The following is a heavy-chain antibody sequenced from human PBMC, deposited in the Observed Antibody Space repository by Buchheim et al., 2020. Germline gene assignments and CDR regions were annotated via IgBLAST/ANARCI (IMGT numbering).Heavy chain of an antibody. J-gene: IGHJ4*02. V-gene: IGHV3-33*08. CDR3: ERDKEDIVVVPTAMAVDY. D-gene: IGHD2-2*01. CDR1: GFTFSSYG. CDR2: IWYDGSNK. Sequence: VQLVESGGGLVQPGGSLRLSCAASGFTFSSYGMHWVRQAPGKGLEWVAVIWYDGSNKYYADSVKGRFTISRDNSKNTLYLQMNSLRAEETAVYYCERDKEDIVVVPTAMAVDYGGKET.